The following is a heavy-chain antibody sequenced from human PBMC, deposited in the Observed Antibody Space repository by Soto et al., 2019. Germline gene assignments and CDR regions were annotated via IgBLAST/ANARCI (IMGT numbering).Heavy chain of an antibody. J-gene: IGHJ4*02. V-gene: IGHV4-59*01. D-gene: IGHD3-10*01. CDR3: ARTDHSGHFEY. Sequence: SETLSLTCTVSGGSLSNYFWSWIRQSPGKGLEWIAYIYYSGSTNYNPSLKSRVTMSLDTSKNQFSLWLNSATAADTAVYYCARTDHSGHFEYRGPGTLVTVSS. CDR1: GGSLSNYF. CDR2: IYYSGST.